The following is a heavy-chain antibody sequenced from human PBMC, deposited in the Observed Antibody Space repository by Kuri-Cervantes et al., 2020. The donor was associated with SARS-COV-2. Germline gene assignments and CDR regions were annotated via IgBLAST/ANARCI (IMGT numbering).Heavy chain of an antibody. V-gene: IGHV4-34*01. CDR3: VKGGARITNSGVVIANWFDP. J-gene: IGHJ5*02. Sequence: SETLSLTCAVYGESFSGYYWTWIRQSPGKGLEWIGEVNHRGSADYNPSLKSRVTISVDTSKNQFSLKLSSVTAADTALYYCVKGGARITNSGVVIANWFDPWGQGTLVTVSS. CDR2: VNHRGSA. D-gene: IGHD3-3*01. CDR1: GESFSGYY.